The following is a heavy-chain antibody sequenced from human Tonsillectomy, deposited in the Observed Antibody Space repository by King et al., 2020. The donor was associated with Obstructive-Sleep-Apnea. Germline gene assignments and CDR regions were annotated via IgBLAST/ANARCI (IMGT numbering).Heavy chain of an antibody. CDR3: ARRYHYYDSIFDAFDI. CDR1: GFTFSDYY. J-gene: IGHJ3*02. D-gene: IGHD3-22*01. V-gene: IGHV3-11*06. CDR2: ISSSSSYT. Sequence: VQLVESGGGLVKPGGSLRLSCAASGFTFSDYYMSWIRQAPGKGLEWVSYISSSSSYTNYADSVKGRFTISRDNAKNSLYLQMNSLRAEDTAVYYCARRYHYYDSIFDAFDIWGQGTMVTVSS.